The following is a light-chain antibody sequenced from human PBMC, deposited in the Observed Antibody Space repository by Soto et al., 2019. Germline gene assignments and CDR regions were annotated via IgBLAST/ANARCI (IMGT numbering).Light chain of an antibody. CDR2: WAS. CDR1: QSIFYSSNNKNY. V-gene: IGKV4-1*01. CDR3: QADFRSPEP. J-gene: IGKJ2*01. Sequence: DIVMTQSPDSLAVSLGERATINCKSSQSIFYSSNNKNYLAWYQQKAGQPPKLLIYWASTRDSGVPDRFSGRGSWNDFTLPISRLQGEGVGIYLCQADFRSPEPFGQGNQLEIK.